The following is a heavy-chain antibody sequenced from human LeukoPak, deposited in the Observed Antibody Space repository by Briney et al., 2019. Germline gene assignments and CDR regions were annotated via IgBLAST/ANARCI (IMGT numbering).Heavy chain of an antibody. CDR3: AREQRYYYDSSGYKYRNWFDP. D-gene: IGHD3-22*01. V-gene: IGHV4-59*01. J-gene: IGHJ5*02. Sequence: SETLSLTCTVSGGSISSYYWSWLRQPPGKGLEWLGYIYYSGSTNYNPSLKSRVTISVDTSKNQFSLKLSSVTAADTAVYYCAREQRYYYDSSGYKYRNWFDPWGQGTLVTVSS. CDR1: GGSISSYY. CDR2: IYYSGST.